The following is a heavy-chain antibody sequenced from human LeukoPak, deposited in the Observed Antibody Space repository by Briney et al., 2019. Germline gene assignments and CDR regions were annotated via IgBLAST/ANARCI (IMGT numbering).Heavy chain of an antibody. Sequence: QSGGSLRLSCAASGFTFSSYAMHWVRQAPGKGLEWVAVISYDGSNKYYADSVKGRFTISRDNSRNTLYLQMNSLRAEDTAVYYWAKNSPRITYGGSWGQGTLVT. V-gene: IGHV3-30*04. CDR3: AKNSPRITYGGS. CDR1: GFTFSSYA. D-gene: IGHD3-16*01. J-gene: IGHJ4*02. CDR2: ISYDGSNK.